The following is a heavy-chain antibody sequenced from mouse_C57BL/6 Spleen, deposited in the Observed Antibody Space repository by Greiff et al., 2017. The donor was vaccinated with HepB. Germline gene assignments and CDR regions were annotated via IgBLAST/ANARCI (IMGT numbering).Heavy chain of an antibody. V-gene: IGHV3-6*01. Sequence: EVQLMESGPGLVKPSQSLSLTCSVTGYSITSGYYWNWIRQFPGNKLEWMGYISYDGSNNYNPSLKNRISITRDTSKNQFFLKLNSVTTEDTATYYCARISSNWYFDVWGTGTTVTVSS. CDR3: ARISSNWYFDV. J-gene: IGHJ1*03. CDR2: ISYDGSN. CDR1: GYSITSGYY.